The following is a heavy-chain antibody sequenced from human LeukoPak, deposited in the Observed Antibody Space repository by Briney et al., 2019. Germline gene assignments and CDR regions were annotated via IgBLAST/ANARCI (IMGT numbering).Heavy chain of an antibody. CDR1: GGSISSGDYY. J-gene: IGHJ3*02. Sequence: SETLSLTCTVSGGSISSGDYYWSWIRQPPGKGLEWIGYIYYSGSTYYNPSLKSRVTISVDTSKNQFSLKLSSVTAADTAVYYCARVPGTDSSGSDPLSDAFDIWGQGIMVTVSS. CDR2: IYYSGST. V-gene: IGHV4-30-4*01. CDR3: ARVPGTDSSGSDPLSDAFDI. D-gene: IGHD3-22*01.